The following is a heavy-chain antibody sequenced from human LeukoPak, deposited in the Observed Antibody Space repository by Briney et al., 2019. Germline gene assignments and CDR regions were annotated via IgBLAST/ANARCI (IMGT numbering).Heavy chain of an antibody. J-gene: IGHJ4*02. CDR1: GFTFISYS. V-gene: IGHV3-48*01. D-gene: IGHD1-26*01. CDR3: ARAYSGSYFDY. CDR2: ISSSSSTI. Sequence: PGGSLRLSCAASGFTFISYSMNWVRQAPGKGLEWVSYISSSSSTIYYADSVKGRFTISRDNAKNSLYLQMNSLRAEDTAVYYCARAYSGSYFDYWGQGTLVTVSS.